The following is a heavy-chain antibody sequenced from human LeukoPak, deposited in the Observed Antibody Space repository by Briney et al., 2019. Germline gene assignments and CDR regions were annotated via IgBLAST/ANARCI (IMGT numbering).Heavy chain of an antibody. D-gene: IGHD3-9*01. CDR3: ASSRYYDIF. Sequence: SETLSLTCTVSGGSISSSSYYWGWIRQPPGKGLEWIGSIYYSGSTYYNPSLRSRVTISVDTSKNQFSLKLSSVTAADTAVYYCASSRYYDIFWGQGTLVTVSS. V-gene: IGHV4-39*01. J-gene: IGHJ4*02. CDR2: IYYSGST. CDR1: GGSISSSSYY.